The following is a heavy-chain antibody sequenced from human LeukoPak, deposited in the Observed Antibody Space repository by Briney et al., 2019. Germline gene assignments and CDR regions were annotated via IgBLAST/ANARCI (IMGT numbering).Heavy chain of an antibody. CDR3: ARGLRGFPNDASDI. D-gene: IGHD3-16*01. Sequence: GGSLRLSCAASGFTFSSYSMNWVRQAPGKGLEWVSSISSSSSYIYYADSVKGRFTISRDNAKNSLYLQMNSLRAEDTAVYYCARGLRGFPNDASDIWGQGTMVTVSS. J-gene: IGHJ3*02. CDR1: GFTFSSYS. V-gene: IGHV3-21*01. CDR2: ISSSSSYI.